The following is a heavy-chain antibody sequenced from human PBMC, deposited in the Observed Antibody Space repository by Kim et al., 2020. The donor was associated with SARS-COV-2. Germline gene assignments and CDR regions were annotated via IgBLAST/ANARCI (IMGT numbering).Heavy chain of an antibody. D-gene: IGHD3-10*01. Sequence: GGSLRLSCAASGFTFSSYAMHWVRQAPGKGLEWVAVISYDGSNKYYADSVKGRFTISRDNSKNTLYLQMNSLRAEDTAVYYCASLEWFGDLLFDYWGQGT. CDR1: GFTFSSYA. CDR3: ASLEWFGDLLFDY. CDR2: ISYDGSNK. J-gene: IGHJ4*02. V-gene: IGHV3-30*04.